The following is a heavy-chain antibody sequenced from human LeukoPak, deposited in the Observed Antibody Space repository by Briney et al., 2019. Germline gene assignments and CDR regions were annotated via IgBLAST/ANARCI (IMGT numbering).Heavy chain of an antibody. D-gene: IGHD3-22*01. V-gene: IGHV4-59*01. Sequence: SETLSLTFPVSGGSISSYYWSWIRPPPGKGVEWIGYIYYSGSTNYNPSLKSRVTISVDTSKNQFSLKLSSVTAADTAVYYCARITYYYDSSPGSFDYWGQGTLVTVSS. CDR3: ARITYYYDSSPGSFDY. CDR1: GGSISSYY. CDR2: IYYSGST. J-gene: IGHJ4*02.